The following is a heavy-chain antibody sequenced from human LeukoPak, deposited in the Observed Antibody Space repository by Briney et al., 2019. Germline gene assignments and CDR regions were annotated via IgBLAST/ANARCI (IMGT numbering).Heavy chain of an antibody. V-gene: IGHV3-30-3*01. CDR2: ILYDGSNE. Sequence: PGGSLRLSCAASGFTFSTYAMHWVRQAPGKGLEWVAVILYDGSNEYYADSVKGRFTISRDNSKNMLYLQMNSLRVEDTAMYYCARDDYGGIHWYFDSWGRGTLVTVSS. CDR3: ARDDYGGIHWYFDS. D-gene: IGHD4-23*01. J-gene: IGHJ2*01. CDR1: GFTFSTYA.